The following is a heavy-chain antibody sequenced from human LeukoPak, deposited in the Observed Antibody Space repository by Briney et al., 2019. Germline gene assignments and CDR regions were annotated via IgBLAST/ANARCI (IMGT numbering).Heavy chain of an antibody. J-gene: IGHJ5*02. D-gene: IGHD2-15*01. Sequence: SETLSLTCAVYGGSFSGYYWSWIRQPPGKGLEWIGEINHSGSTNYNPSLKGRVTISVDTSKNQFSLKLSSVTAADTAVYYCARGRGYCSGGSCYWGWFNWFDPWGQGTLVTVSS. V-gene: IGHV4-34*01. CDR3: ARGRGYCSGGSCYWGWFNWFDP. CDR1: GGSFSGYY. CDR2: INHSGST.